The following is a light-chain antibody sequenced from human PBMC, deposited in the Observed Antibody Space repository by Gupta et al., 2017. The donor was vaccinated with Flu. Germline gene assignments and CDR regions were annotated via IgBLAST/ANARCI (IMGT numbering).Light chain of an antibody. V-gene: IGKV3D-20*01. CDR3: QHYGSSDLST. J-gene: IGKJ5*01. Sequence: QQKPGRAHRLLIDDTSIRAAGVPDRFSGSGSGTDFTLTISRLEPDDFAVYYCQHYGSSDLSTFGQGTRLEIK. CDR2: DTS.